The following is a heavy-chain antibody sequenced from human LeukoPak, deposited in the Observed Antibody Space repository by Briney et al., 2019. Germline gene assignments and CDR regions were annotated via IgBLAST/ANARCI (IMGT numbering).Heavy chain of an antibody. Sequence: GGSLRPSCVASGFTFSSYGMNWVRQAPGKGLEWVSFISSSSSYIYYADSVKGRFTISRDNAKNSLYLQMNSLRAEDTAVYYCARIMTQQMVFDYWGQGTLVTVSS. V-gene: IGHV3-21*01. D-gene: IGHD6-13*01. CDR1: GFTFSSYG. CDR2: ISSSSSYI. CDR3: ARIMTQQMVFDY. J-gene: IGHJ4*02.